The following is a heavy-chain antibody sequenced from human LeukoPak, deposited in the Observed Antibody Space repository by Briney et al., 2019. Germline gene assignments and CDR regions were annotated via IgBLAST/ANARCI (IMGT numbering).Heavy chain of an antibody. CDR1: GGSFSGYY. V-gene: IGHV4-34*01. J-gene: IGHJ3*02. Sequence: SETLSLTCAVYGGSFSGYYWSWIRQPPGKGLEWIGEINHSGSTNYNPSLKSRVTISVDTSKNQFSLKLSSVTAADTAVYYCARGTHWGSYYGRPFDAFDIWGRGTMVTVSS. CDR3: ARGTHWGSYYGRPFDAFDI. D-gene: IGHD1-26*01. CDR2: INHSGST.